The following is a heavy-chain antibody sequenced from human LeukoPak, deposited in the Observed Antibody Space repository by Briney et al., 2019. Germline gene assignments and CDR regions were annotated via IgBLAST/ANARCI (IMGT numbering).Heavy chain of an antibody. J-gene: IGHJ4*02. CDR1: GFTFSSYA. Sequence: QSGGSLRLSCAASGFTFSSYAMSWVRQAPGKGLEGFSAFSDSGDSTYYADSVKGRFTISRDNSKNTLYLQMNSLRAEDTAVYYCAKAARITIFGVVIHPFDYWGQGTLVTVSS. CDR3: AKAARITIFGVVIHPFDY. CDR2: FSDSGDST. V-gene: IGHV3-23*01. D-gene: IGHD3-3*01.